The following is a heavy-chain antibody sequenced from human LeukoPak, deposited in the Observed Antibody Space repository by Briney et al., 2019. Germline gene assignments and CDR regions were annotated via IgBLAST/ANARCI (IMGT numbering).Heavy chain of an antibody. J-gene: IGHJ5*02. CDR3: ARGMTTVILGWFDP. CDR2: IYSSGST. D-gene: IGHD4-17*01. CDR1: GVSISSSSYY. Sequence: SETLSLTCNVSGVSISSSSYYWGWIRQPPGKGLEWIGSIYSSGSTYYNSSLKSRVTISVDKSKDQFSLKLSSVTAADTAVYYCARGMTTVILGWFDPWGQGTLVTVSS. V-gene: IGHV4-39*07.